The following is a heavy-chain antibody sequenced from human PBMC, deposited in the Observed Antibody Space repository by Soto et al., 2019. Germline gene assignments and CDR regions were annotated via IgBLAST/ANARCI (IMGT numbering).Heavy chain of an antibody. V-gene: IGHV5-51*01. CDR1: GYSFTSYW. J-gene: IGHJ6*02. CDR3: ARHIRVENSYGYKRRNPPYYYYGMDV. CDR2: IYPGDSDT. D-gene: IGHD5-18*01. Sequence: GESLKISCKGSGYSFTSYWIGWVRQMPGKGLEWMGIIYPGDSDTRYSPSFQGQVTISADKSISTAYLQWSSLKASDTAMYYCARHIRVENSYGYKRRNPPYYYYGMDVWGQGTTVTVPS.